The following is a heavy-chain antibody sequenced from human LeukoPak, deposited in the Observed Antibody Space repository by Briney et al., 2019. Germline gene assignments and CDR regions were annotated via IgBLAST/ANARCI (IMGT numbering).Heavy chain of an antibody. CDR3: ARDQYSYAHAAH. CDR1: GFTVSSNY. V-gene: IGHV3-66*01. Sequence: GGSLRLSCAASGFTVSSNYMSWVRQAPGKGLEWVSVIYSGGTTYYADSVKGRFTISRDNSKNTLHLQMNSMRAEDTAVYYCARDQYSYAHAAHWGQGTLVTVSS. J-gene: IGHJ4*02. D-gene: IGHD5-18*01. CDR2: IYSGGTT.